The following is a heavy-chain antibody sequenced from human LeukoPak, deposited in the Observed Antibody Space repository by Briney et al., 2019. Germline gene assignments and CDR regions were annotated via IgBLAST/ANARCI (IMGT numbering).Heavy chain of an antibody. CDR2: ISAYNGNT. Sequence: ASVKVSCKASGYTLTDYYMHWVRQAPGQGLEWMGWISAYNGNTNYAQKLQGRVTMTTDTSTSTAYMELRSLRSDDTAVYYCARRGVFNVPHYYDSSGYYDYWGQGTLVTVSS. J-gene: IGHJ4*02. CDR3: ARRGVFNVPHYYDSSGYYDY. V-gene: IGHV1-18*04. D-gene: IGHD3-22*01. CDR1: GYTLTDYY.